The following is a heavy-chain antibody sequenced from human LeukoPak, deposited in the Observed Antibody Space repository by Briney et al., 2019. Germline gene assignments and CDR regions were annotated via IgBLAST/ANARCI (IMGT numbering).Heavy chain of an antibody. CDR1: GFTFSSYS. V-gene: IGHV3-48*01. D-gene: IGHD3-3*01. CDR3: ARDLQDFWSGYPNWFDP. Sequence: PGGSLRLSCAASGFTFSSYSMNWVRQALGKGLEWVSYISSSSSTIYYADSVKGRFTISRDNAKNSLYLQMNSLRAEDTAVYYCARDLQDFWSGYPNWFDPWGQGTLVTVSS. CDR2: ISSSSSTI. J-gene: IGHJ5*02.